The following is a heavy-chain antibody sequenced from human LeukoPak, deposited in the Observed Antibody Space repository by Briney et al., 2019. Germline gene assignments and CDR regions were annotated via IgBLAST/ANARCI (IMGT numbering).Heavy chain of an antibody. CDR3: STDHGSPYSI. D-gene: IGHD1-26*01. CDR1: GFPFTNAG. CDR2: IKTKTDGGTT. V-gene: IGHV3-15*01. Sequence: GGSLRLSCTASGFPFTNAGVSWVRQAPGKGLEWVGRIKTKTDGGTTDYVAPVKGRFTISRDDSKNTLYLQMNSLKIGDTAVYYCSTDHGSPYSIWGQGTRVTVSS. J-gene: IGHJ4*02.